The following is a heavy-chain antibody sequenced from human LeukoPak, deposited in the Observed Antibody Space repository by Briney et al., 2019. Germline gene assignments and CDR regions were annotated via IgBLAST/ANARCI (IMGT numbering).Heavy chain of an antibody. CDR3: ARDRYCSSTSCRDAFDI. D-gene: IGHD2-2*01. CDR1: GFTFSSYA. Sequence: GGSLRLSCAASGFTFSSYAMSWVRQAPGKGLEWVSAISGSGGSTYYADSVKGRFTISRDNSKNTLYLQMGSLRAEDMAVYYCARDRYCSSTSCRDAFDIWGQGTMVTVSS. V-gene: IGHV3-23*01. J-gene: IGHJ3*02. CDR2: ISGSGGST.